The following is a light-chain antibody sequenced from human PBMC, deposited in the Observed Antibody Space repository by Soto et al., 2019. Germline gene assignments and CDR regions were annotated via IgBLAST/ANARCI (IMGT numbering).Light chain of an antibody. J-gene: IGLJ1*01. V-gene: IGLV1-40*01. CDR1: ISNIGAGYD. CDR3: QSSDSSLNV. Sequence: QSALTQPPSVSGAPGHRATISCTWSISNIGAGYDVHWYQQLPGTAPTRPIHGNSNRPSGVPDRFSGSKSGSSASLAITGLQAEDEADYYYQSSDSSLNVFGTGTKVTVL. CDR2: GNS.